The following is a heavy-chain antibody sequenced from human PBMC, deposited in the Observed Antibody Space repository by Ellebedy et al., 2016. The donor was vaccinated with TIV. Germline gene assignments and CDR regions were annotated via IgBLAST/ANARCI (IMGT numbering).Heavy chain of an antibody. CDR3: ARGSGSGVAGGVGWFNP. V-gene: IGHV3-21*01. Sequence: GESLKISXAASGFPFSSYALAWVRQTPGKAPAWVASITSGSVTFYEDSVKGRFTISRDNAKNSLYLQMNSLRDEDTAVYYCARGSGSGVAGGVGWFNPWGQGTLVTVSS. CDR2: ITSGSVT. J-gene: IGHJ5*02. D-gene: IGHD6-19*01. CDR1: GFPFSSYA.